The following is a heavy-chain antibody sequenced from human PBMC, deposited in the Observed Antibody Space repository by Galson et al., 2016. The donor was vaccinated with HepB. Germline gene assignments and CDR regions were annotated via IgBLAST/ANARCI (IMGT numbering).Heavy chain of an antibody. D-gene: IGHD6-19*01. CDR2: IRRDGSQI. J-gene: IGHJ4*02. V-gene: IGHV3-7*03. CDR1: GFSFGDYW. Sequence: SLRLSCAASGFSFGDYWMTWVRQAPGRGLEWVANIRRDGSQINYVDSVKGRFYISRDNAKNSLYLQMNSLRAEDTAVYYCAKDQKRRLLSPITVAGTDYWGQGTLVTVSS. CDR3: AKDQKRRLLSPITVAGTDY.